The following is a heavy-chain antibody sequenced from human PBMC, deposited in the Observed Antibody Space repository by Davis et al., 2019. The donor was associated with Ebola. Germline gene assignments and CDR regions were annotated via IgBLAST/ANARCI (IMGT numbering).Heavy chain of an antibody. D-gene: IGHD6-13*01. CDR1: GGSFSGYY. CDR2: IDHSGCT. J-gene: IGHJ4*02. CDR3: ARTYSSIWHSFGY. Sequence: MPSETLSLTCAVYGGSFSGYYWSWIRQPPGKGLEWIGEIDHSGCTNYNPSLKSRVTISVDTSKNQFSLRLTSVTAADTAVYYCARTYSSIWHSFGYWGQGTLVTVSS. V-gene: IGHV4-34*01.